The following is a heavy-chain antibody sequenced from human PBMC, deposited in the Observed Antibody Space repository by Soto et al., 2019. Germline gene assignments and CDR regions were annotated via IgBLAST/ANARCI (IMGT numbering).Heavy chain of an antibody. CDR3: ARDGSSGWQSIDY. Sequence: GSLRLSCAASGFTFSSYSMNWVRQAPGKGLEWVSSINSSSSYIYYADSVKGRFTISRDNAKNSLYLQMNSLRAEDTAVYYCARDGSSGWQSIDYWGQGTLVTVSS. J-gene: IGHJ4*02. D-gene: IGHD6-19*01. V-gene: IGHV3-21*01. CDR2: INSSSSYI. CDR1: GFTFSSYS.